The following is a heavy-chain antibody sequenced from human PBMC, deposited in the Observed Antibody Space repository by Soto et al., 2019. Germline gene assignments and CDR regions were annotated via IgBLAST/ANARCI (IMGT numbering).Heavy chain of an antibody. V-gene: IGHV5-51*01. CDR2: IYPGDSDT. J-gene: IGHJ5*02. CDR3: ARLMVRGVISPNWFDP. Sequence: GESLKISCKGSGYSFTSYWIGWVRQMPGKGLEWMGIIYPGDSDTRYSPSFQGQVTISADKSISTAYLQWSSLKASDTAMYYCARLMVRGVISPNWFDPWGQGTLVTVSS. D-gene: IGHD3-10*01. CDR1: GYSFTSYW.